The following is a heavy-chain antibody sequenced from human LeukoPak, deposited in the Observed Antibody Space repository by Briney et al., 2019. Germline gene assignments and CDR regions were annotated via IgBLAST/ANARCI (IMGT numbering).Heavy chain of an antibody. CDR3: ARDPSGIAVAVFDY. CDR1: GYTFTSYG. CDR2: ISAYNGNT. J-gene: IGHJ4*02. Sequence: ASVKVSCKASGYTFTSYGISWVRQAPGQGLEWMGWISAYNGNTNYAQKLQGRVTMTTDTSTGTAYMELRSLRSDDTAVYYCARDPSGIAVAVFDYWGQGTLVTVSS. V-gene: IGHV1-18*01. D-gene: IGHD6-19*01.